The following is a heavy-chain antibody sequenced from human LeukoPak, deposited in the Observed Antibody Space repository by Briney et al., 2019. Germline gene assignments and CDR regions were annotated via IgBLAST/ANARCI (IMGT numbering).Heavy chain of an antibody. CDR2: IQYDGSTT. CDR1: GFSFRSYW. J-gene: IGHJ3*02. D-gene: IGHD2-15*01. Sequence: PGGSLRLSXAASGFSFRSYWMHWVRQAPGKGLVWVARIQYDGSTTNYADSVKGRFTISRDNAKKTLYVQMNSLRAEDTAVYYCARALVAGVTLNALDIWGQGTMVTVSS. V-gene: IGHV3-74*01. CDR3: ARALVAGVTLNALDI.